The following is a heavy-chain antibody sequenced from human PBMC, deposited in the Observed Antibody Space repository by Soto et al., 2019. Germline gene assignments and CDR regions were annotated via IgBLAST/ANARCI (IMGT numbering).Heavy chain of an antibody. CDR1: GYTFTSYG. CDR3: ARSRSYYDSSGYPGY. V-gene: IGHV1-18*01. CDR2: ISAYNGNT. D-gene: IGHD3-22*01. Sequence: ASVKVSCKASGYTFTSYGISWVRQAPGQGLEWMGWISAYNGNTNYAQKLQGRVTMTTDTSTSTAYMELRSLRSDDTAVYYCARSRSYYDSSGYPGYWGQGTLVTVS. J-gene: IGHJ4*02.